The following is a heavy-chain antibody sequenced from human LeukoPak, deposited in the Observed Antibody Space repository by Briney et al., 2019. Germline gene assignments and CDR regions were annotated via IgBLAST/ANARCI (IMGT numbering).Heavy chain of an antibody. V-gene: IGHV2-5*01. CDR2: IYWNDDK. D-gene: IGHD6-19*01. CDR3: AHLTTSGWYSFDY. CDR1: GGSISSYYW. J-gene: IGHJ4*02. Sequence: TLSLTCTVSGGSISSYYWSWIRQPPGKALEWLALIYWNDDKRYSPSLKSRLTITKDTSKNQVVLTMTNMDPVDTATYYCAHLTTSGWYSFDYWGQGTLVTVSS.